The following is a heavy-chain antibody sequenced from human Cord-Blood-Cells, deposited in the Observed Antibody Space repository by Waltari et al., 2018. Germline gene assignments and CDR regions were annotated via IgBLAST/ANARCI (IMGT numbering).Heavy chain of an antibody. V-gene: IGHV4-34*01. J-gene: IGHJ5*02. CDR2: INHSGST. CDR1: GGSFSGYY. Sequence: QVQLQQWGAGLLKPSETLSLTCAVYGGSFSGYYWSWIRQPPGKGLEWIGEINHSGSTNYNPSLKSRVTISVDTSKNQFSLKLSSVTAADTAVYYCAGGPSGFWSGYYGSWWFDPWGQGTLVTVSS. D-gene: IGHD3-3*01. CDR3: AGGPSGFWSGYYGSWWFDP.